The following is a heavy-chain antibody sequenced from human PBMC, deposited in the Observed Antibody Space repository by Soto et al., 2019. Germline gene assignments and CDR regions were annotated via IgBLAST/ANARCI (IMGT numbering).Heavy chain of an antibody. CDR2: IIPMFGTT. V-gene: IGHV1-69*01. CDR3: ARDFDYGVYRGTFNI. J-gene: IGHJ3*02. Sequence: QVQLVQSGAEVKKSGSSVKVSCKASGGTFSSYAISWVRQAPGQGLEWMGRIIPMFGTTNYAQKFQGRVTISADESTTTAYMELSSLSSEDTAFYYCARDFDYGVYRGTFNIWGQGTMVSVSS. CDR1: GGTFSSYA. D-gene: IGHD4-17*01.